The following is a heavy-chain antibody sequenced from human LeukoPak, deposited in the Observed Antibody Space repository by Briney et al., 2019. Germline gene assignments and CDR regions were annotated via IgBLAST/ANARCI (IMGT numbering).Heavy chain of an antibody. Sequence: SETLSLTCTVSGGSISSYYWSWIRQPPGEGLEWIGYTHYSGCTSYNPSLKSRVIISVDTSKNQFSLQLSFVTAADTAVYYCVKISAAGNFFDQWGQGTLVTVSS. J-gene: IGHJ4*02. CDR3: VKISAAGNFFDQ. CDR1: GGSISSYY. D-gene: IGHD6-13*01. CDR2: THYSGCT. V-gene: IGHV4-59*01.